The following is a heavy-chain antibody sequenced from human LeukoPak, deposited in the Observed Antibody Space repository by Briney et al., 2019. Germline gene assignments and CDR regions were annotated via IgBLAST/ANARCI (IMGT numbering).Heavy chain of an antibody. CDR3: ARHSPWYHYDSSGYWFDP. CDR2: IYYSGST. D-gene: IGHD3-22*01. CDR1: GGSFSGYY. J-gene: IGHJ5*02. Sequence: SETLSLTCAVYGGSFSGYYWGWIRQPPGKGLEWIGSIYYSGSTYYNPSLKSRVTISVDTSKNQFSLKLSSVTAADTAVYYCARHSPWYHYDSSGYWFDPWGQGTLVTVSS. V-gene: IGHV4-39*01.